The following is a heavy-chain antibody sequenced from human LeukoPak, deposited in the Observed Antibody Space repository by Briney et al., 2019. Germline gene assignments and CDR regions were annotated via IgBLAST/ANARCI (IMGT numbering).Heavy chain of an antibody. CDR2: ICYSGST. CDR3: ARGSVGYFDY. CDR1: GGSISSGDYY. J-gene: IGHJ4*02. Sequence: SETLSLTCTVSGGSISSGDYYWSWIRQPPGKGPEWIGYICYSGSTYYNPSLKSRVTISVDTSKNQFSLKLSSVTAADTAVYYCARGSVGYFDYWGQGTLVTVSS. D-gene: IGHD2-15*01. V-gene: IGHV4-30-4*01.